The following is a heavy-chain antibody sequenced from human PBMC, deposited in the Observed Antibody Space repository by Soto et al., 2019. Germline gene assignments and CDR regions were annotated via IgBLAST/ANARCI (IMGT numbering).Heavy chain of an antibody. D-gene: IGHD6-19*01. CDR1: GYTFTDYY. V-gene: IGHV1-2*02. CDR3: ARDQSPSSGWPGMDV. Sequence: ASVKVSCKASGYTFTDYYMHWVRQAPGQGLEWMGWINPNSGGTNYAQKFQGRVTMTRDTSISTAYMELNRLRSDDTAVYYCARDQSPSSGWPGMDVWGQGTTVTV. J-gene: IGHJ6*02. CDR2: INPNSGGT.